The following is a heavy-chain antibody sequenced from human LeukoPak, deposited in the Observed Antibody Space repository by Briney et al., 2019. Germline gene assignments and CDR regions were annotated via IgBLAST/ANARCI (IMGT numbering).Heavy chain of an antibody. Sequence: PSQTLSLTCTVSGGSISSGSYYWSWIRQPAGKGLEWIGRIYTSGSTNYNPSLKSRVTISVDTSKNQFSLKLSSVTAADTAVYYCARARVVGPTPYYYMDVWGKGTTVTVSS. CDR3: ARARVVGPTPYYYMDV. V-gene: IGHV4-61*02. D-gene: IGHD3-3*01. CDR1: GGSISSGSYY. CDR2: IYTSGST. J-gene: IGHJ6*03.